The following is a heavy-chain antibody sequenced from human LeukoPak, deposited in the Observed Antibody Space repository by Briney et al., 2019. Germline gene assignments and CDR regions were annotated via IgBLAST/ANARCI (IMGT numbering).Heavy chain of an antibody. Sequence: ASVKVSCKASGYTFTGYYMHWVRQAPGQGLEWMGWINPNSGGTNYAQKFQGRVTMTRDTSISTAYMEVSRLRSDDTAVYYCARPYPRWLQLLDYWGQGTLVTVSS. CDR3: ARPYPRWLQLLDY. V-gene: IGHV1-2*02. CDR1: GYTFTGYY. J-gene: IGHJ4*02. D-gene: IGHD5-24*01. CDR2: INPNSGGT.